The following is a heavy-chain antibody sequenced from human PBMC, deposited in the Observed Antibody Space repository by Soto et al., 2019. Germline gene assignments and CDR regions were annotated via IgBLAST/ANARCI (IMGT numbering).Heavy chain of an antibody. V-gene: IGHV3-74*01. CDR3: ARVMTTVTTYSALDV. CDR2: INSDGSST. D-gene: IGHD4-17*01. CDR1: GFTFSSYW. J-gene: IGHJ6*02. Sequence: EVQLVESGGGLVQPGGSLRLSCAASGFTFSSYWMHWVRQAPGRGLVWVSRINSDGSSTSYADSVKGRFTISRDNAKNTLYLQMNSLRAVDTAVYYCARVMTTVTTYSALDVWGQGTTVTVSS.